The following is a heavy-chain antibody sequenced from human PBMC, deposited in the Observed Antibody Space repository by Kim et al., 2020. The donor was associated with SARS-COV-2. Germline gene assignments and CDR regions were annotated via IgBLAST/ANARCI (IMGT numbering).Heavy chain of an antibody. D-gene: IGHD6-19*01. CDR1: GFTFSSYG. CDR3: AKGAVAGPFDY. J-gene: IGHJ4*02. V-gene: IGHV3-30*18. Sequence: GGSLRLSCAASGFTFSSYGMHWVRQAPGKGLEWVAVISYDGSNKYYADSVKGRFTISRDNFKNTLYLQMNSLRAEDTAVYYCAKGAVAGPFDYWGQGTLVTVSS. CDR2: ISYDGSNK.